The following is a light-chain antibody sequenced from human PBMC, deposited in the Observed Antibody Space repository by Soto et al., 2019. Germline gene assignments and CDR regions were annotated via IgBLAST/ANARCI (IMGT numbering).Light chain of an antibody. Sequence: DILMTQSPLSLPVTPGEPASISCRSSQSLLYSNGYNYLDWYLQKPGQSPQLLIFLGSNRASGVPDRFRGSGSGTDFTLIISRVEAEDVGVYYCMQTLQMFTFGPGTKVDIK. J-gene: IGKJ3*01. CDR2: LGS. CDR3: MQTLQMFT. V-gene: IGKV2-28*01. CDR1: QSLLYSNGYNY.